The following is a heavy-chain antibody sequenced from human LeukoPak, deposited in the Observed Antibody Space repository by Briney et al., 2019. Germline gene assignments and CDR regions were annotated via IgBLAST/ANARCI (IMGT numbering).Heavy chain of an antibody. J-gene: IGHJ6*03. Sequence: SETLSLTCAVYGGSFSGSYWSWIRQPPGKGLEWIGEINHSGSTNYNPSLKSRVTISVDTSKNQFSLRLSSVTAADTAVYYCARTLSSGYPDYFYYMDVRGKGTTVTISS. CDR3: ARTLSSGYPDYFYYMDV. V-gene: IGHV4-34*01. CDR1: GGSFSGSY. CDR2: INHSGST. D-gene: IGHD3-22*01.